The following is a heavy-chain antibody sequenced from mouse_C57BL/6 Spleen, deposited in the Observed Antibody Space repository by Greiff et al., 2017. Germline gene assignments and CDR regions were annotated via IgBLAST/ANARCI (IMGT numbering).Heavy chain of an antibody. CDR1: GYTFTSYW. CDR2: IYPSDSET. CDR3: ARSTLIYYYGSSYWYFDV. V-gene: IGHV1-61*01. D-gene: IGHD1-1*01. Sequence: QVQLQQSGAELVRPGSSVKLSCKASGYTFTSYWMDWVKQRPGQGLEWIGNIYPSDSETHYNQTFKDKATLTVDTSSSTAYMQLSSLTSEDSAVYYCARSTLIYYYGSSYWYFDVWGTGTTVTVSS. J-gene: IGHJ1*03.